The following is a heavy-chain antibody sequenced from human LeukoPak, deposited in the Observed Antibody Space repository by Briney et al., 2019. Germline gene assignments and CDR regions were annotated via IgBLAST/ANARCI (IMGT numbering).Heavy chain of an antibody. Sequence: SETLSLTCTVSGGSISSYYWSWIRQPPGKGLEWIGYIYTSGSTNYNPSLKSRVTISADTSKNQFSLKLSSVTAADTAVYYCARHGGRSGWFDPWGQGTLVTVSS. D-gene: IGHD3-16*01. V-gene: IGHV4-4*09. J-gene: IGHJ5*02. CDR2: IYTSGST. CDR3: ARHGGRSGWFDP. CDR1: GGSISSYY.